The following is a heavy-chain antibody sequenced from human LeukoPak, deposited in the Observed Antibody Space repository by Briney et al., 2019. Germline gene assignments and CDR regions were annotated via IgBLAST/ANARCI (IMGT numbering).Heavy chain of an antibody. J-gene: IGHJ5*02. D-gene: IGHD2-15*01. CDR1: GGSLSSYY. Sequence: PSETLSLTCTVSGGSLSSYYWSWIRQPPGKGLEWIGYIYYSGSTNYNPSLKSRVTRSVDTSNNQFSLKMSSVTAAATAVYYCASFYSGGDWFDPWGQGTLVTVSS. V-gene: IGHV4-59*01. CDR3: ASFYSGGDWFDP. CDR2: IYYSGST.